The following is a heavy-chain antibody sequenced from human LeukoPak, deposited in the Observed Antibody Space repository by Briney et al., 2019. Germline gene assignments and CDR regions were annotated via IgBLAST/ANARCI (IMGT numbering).Heavy chain of an antibody. CDR3: ARSVTLHPISGWWWGSYYYYGMDV. J-gene: IGHJ6*02. CDR2: MNPNSGNT. D-gene: IGHD6-19*01. CDR1: GYTFTSYD. V-gene: IGHV1-8*01. Sequence: ASVKVSCKASGYTFTSYDINWVRQATGQGLEWMGWMNPNSGNTGYAQKFQGRVTMTRNTSISTAYMELSSLRSEDTAVYCCARSVTLHPISGWWWGSYYYYGMDVWGQGTTVTVSS.